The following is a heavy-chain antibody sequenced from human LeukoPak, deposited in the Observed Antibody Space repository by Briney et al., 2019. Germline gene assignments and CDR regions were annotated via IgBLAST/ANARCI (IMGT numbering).Heavy chain of an antibody. V-gene: IGHV3-33*01. J-gene: IGHJ6*03. CDR3: VRDRDYSAGFPYYYMDV. D-gene: IGHD4-11*01. Sequence: GRSLRLSCAASGFTFSSFGMHWVRQAPGKGLEWVALIWDDGSSKNYADSVKGRFTISRDNSKNTLYLQTDSLRVDDTAVYYCVRDRDYSAGFPYYYMDVWGSGTTVTVSS. CDR2: IWDDGSSK. CDR1: GFTFSSFG.